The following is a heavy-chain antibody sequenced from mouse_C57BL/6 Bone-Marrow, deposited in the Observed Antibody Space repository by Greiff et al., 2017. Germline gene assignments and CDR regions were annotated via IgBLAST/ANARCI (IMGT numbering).Heavy chain of an antibody. CDR3: TNLLYYDGGGPYAMDY. D-gene: IGHD1-1*01. Sequence: EVHLVESGEGLVQPGGSLKLSCAASGFTFSSYAMSWVRQTPEKRLEWVAYISSGGDYIYYADTVKGRFTISRDNARNTLYLQMSSLKSEDTAMYYCTNLLYYDGGGPYAMDYWGQGNLGPVSS. CDR2: ISSGGDYI. CDR1: GFTFSSYA. J-gene: IGHJ4*01. V-gene: IGHV5-9-1*02.